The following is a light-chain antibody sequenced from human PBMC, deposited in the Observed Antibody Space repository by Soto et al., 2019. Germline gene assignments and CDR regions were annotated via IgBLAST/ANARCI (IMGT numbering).Light chain of an antibody. Sequence: EIVLTQSPGTLSLSPGERATLSCRASQSVNSNYLAWYQQKPGQSPRLLMYGASSRATGIPDRFSGSGSGTDFTLTISSLQPEDYATYYCQQGNSFPLTFGGGTKVEIK. CDR2: GAS. V-gene: IGKV3-20*01. J-gene: IGKJ4*01. CDR1: QSVNSNY. CDR3: QQGNSFPLT.